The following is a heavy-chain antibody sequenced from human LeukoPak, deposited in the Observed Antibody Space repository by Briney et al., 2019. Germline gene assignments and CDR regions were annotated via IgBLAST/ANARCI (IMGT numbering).Heavy chain of an antibody. D-gene: IGHD3-9*01. J-gene: IGHJ4*02. V-gene: IGHV3-74*01. CDR2: INSDGRST. Sequence: GGSLRLSCAASGFTFSNYWMHWVRQASGKGLVWVSRINSDGRSTNYADSVKGRFTISRDNAKNTLYLQMNSLRAEDTAVYYCARGADSGYSSDNWGQGTLVSVSS. CDR1: GFTFSNYW. CDR3: ARGADSGYSSDN.